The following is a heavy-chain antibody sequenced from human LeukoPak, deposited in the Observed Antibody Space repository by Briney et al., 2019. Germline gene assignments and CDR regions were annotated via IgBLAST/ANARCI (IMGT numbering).Heavy chain of an antibody. Sequence: GGALRLFCATSAFYFNTYDMNWVRQALGKDLQWLSYIGPGPSPTYYAGPARGRFVTTRADAKSSMSLLMSSLMTEATAVHYCARDYVTMAPDYGGLGTLVSVSS. CDR1: AFYFNTYD. CDR2: IGPGPSPT. D-gene: IGHD3-10*02. CDR3: ARDYVTMAPDY. V-gene: IGHV3-21*04. J-gene: IGHJ4*02.